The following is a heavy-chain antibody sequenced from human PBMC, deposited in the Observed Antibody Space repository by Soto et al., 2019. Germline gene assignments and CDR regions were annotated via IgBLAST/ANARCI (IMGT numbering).Heavy chain of an antibody. Sequence: GGSLRLSCAASGFTFSSYGMHGVRQAPGKGLEWVAVIWYDGSNKYYADSVKGRFTISRDNSKNTLYLQMNSLRAEDTAVYYCARELRITIFGVADYYYYGMDVWGQGTTVTVSS. CDR1: GFTFSSYG. D-gene: IGHD3-3*01. CDR3: ARELRITIFGVADYYYYGMDV. J-gene: IGHJ6*02. V-gene: IGHV3-33*01. CDR2: IWYDGSNK.